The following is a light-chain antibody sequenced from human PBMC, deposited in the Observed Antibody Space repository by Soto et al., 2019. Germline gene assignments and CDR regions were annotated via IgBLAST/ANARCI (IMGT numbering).Light chain of an antibody. CDR3: QQYDNLSWT. V-gene: IGKV3D-15*01. CDR1: QSVSSN. Sequence: EIVMTQSPATLSVSPGERATLPCRASQSVSSNLAWYQQKPGQAPRLLIYGASNRATGTPDRFSGSGSGTDFTLTISRLEPEDFAVYFCQQYDNLSWTFGQGTKVDIK. CDR2: GAS. J-gene: IGKJ1*01.